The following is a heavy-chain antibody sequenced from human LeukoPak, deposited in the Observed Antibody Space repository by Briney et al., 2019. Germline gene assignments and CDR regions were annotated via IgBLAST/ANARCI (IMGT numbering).Heavy chain of an antibody. Sequence: SGTLSLTCEVSGGSISDINWWTWVPQPPGKGLDGIGEIYPSGSTNYNPSLKSRVTISIDKSKNQFSLNQSSVTAADTAVYYCARGRRYTDYWGQGTLVTVPS. J-gene: IGHJ4*02. CDR2: IYPSGST. D-gene: IGHD5-18*01. CDR1: GGSISDINW. CDR3: ARGRRYTDY. V-gene: IGHV4-4*02.